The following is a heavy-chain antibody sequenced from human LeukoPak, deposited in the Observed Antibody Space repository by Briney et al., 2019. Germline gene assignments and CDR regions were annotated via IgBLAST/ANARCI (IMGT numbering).Heavy chain of an antibody. J-gene: IGHJ4*02. Sequence: GGSLRLSCVASGFTFSSKWMSWVRQAPGKGLEWVANIRQDGSEKYYVDSVKGRFTISRDNSKNTLYLQMNSLRAEDTAVYYCARDTAAGPDYWGQGTLVTVSS. V-gene: IGHV3-7*03. D-gene: IGHD6-13*01. CDR3: ARDTAAGPDY. CDR1: GFTFSSKW. CDR2: IRQDGSEK.